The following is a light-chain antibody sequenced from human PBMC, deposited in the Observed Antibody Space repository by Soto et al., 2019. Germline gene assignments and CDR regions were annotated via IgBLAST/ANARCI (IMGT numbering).Light chain of an antibody. J-gene: IGLJ1*01. V-gene: IGLV2-14*03. CDR3: SSYTSTSTLYV. CDR2: DVS. Sequence: QSALTQPASVSGSPGQSITISCTGTSSDIGGYNYVSWYQQLPGKVPKLIIYDVSNRPSGVSDRFSGSKSGNAASLTISGLQADEEADYYCSSYTSTSTLYVFGTGTKLTVL. CDR1: SSDIGGYNY.